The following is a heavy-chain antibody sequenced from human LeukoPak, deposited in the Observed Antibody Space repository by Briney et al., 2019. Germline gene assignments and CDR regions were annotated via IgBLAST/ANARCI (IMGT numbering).Heavy chain of an antibody. CDR3: ARDLVGYSLGYYDMDV. CDR2: ISSSSSYI. D-gene: IGHD2-15*01. J-gene: IGHJ6*03. V-gene: IGHV3-21*01. Sequence: GGSLRLSCAASGFTFSSYSMNWVRQAPGKGLEWVSSISSSSSYIYYADSVKGRFTISRDNAKNSLYLQMNSLRAEDTAVYYCARDLVGYSLGYYDMDVWGKGTTVTVSS. CDR1: GFTFSSYS.